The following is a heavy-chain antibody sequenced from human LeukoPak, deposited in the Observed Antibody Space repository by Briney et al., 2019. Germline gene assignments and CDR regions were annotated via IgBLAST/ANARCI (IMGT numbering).Heavy chain of an antibody. Sequence: SETLSLTCAVYGGSFSGYYWSWIRQPPGKGLEWIGEINHSGSTNYNPSLKSRVTISVDTSKNQFSLKLSSVTAADTAVYYCARAGPGSPYDAFDIWGQGTMVTVSS. CDR3: ARAGPGSPYDAFDI. J-gene: IGHJ3*02. V-gene: IGHV4-34*01. D-gene: IGHD3-10*01. CDR1: GGSFSGYY. CDR2: INHSGST.